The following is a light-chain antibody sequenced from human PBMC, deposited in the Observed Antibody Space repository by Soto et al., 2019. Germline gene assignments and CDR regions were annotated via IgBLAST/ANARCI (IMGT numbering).Light chain of an antibody. CDR1: QSVAGN. J-gene: IGKJ4*01. CDR2: GVS. V-gene: IGKV3-15*01. Sequence: EIVMTQSPATLSVSPGAPDPLSCRASQSVAGNLAWYQQKPGQPPRLLIYGVSTRATGVPARFSGSGSETDFSLTISSLQIEDFALYYCQQSNNWPPLTFGGGTKVDIK. CDR3: QQSNNWPPLT.